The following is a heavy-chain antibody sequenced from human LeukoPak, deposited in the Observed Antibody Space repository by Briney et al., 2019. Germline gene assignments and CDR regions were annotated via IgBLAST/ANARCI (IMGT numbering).Heavy chain of an antibody. V-gene: IGHV3-23*01. CDR2: IGSSDGNT. J-gene: IGHJ4*02. CDR1: GFTFGIYA. CDR3: AKDLTVGATTSYYFDY. D-gene: IGHD1-26*01. Sequence: PGGSLRLSCAASGFTFGIYAMSWVRQAPGKGLEWVSAIGSSDGNTCYADSVKGRFTISRDNSKNTLYLQMNSLKAEDTALYYCAKDLTVGATTSYYFDYWGQGTLVTVSS.